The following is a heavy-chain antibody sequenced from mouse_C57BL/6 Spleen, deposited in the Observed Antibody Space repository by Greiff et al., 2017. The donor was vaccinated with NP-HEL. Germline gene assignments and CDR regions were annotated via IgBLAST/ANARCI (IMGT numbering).Heavy chain of an antibody. CDR2: IHPNSGST. CDR1: GYTFTSYW. Sequence: QVQLQQPGAELVKPGASVKLSCKASGYTFTSYWMHWVKQRPGQGLEWIGMIHPNSGSTNYNAKVTSKGTLTVDKSSSTAYMQLSSLTSEDSAVYYCARSLSYYGNFLGYWGQGTTLTVSS. V-gene: IGHV1-64*01. D-gene: IGHD2-10*01. J-gene: IGHJ2*01. CDR3: ARSLSYYGNFLGY.